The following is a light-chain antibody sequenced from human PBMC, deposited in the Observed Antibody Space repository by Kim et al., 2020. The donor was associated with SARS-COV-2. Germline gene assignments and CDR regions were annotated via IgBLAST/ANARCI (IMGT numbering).Light chain of an antibody. V-gene: IGKV3-20*01. CDR2: GAS. Sequence: EIVLTQSPGTLSLSPGKRATLSCRASQSVSSSYLAWYQQKPGQAPRLLIYGASSRATGIPDRFSGSGSGTDFTLTISRLEPEDFAVYYCQQYGSSSMYTFGQGTKLEI. CDR3: QQYGSSSMYT. CDR1: QSVSSSY. J-gene: IGKJ2*01.